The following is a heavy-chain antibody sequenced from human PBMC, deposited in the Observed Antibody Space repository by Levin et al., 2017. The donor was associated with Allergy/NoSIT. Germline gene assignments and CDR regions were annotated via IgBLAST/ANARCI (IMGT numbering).Heavy chain of an antibody. Sequence: SQTLSLPCTVSGGSISGHHWSWIRQPPGKGLEWIGNIHYSGTTKYNPSLKSRVTISVDTSKNQFSLKLSSVTAADTAVYYCGRDRSIKNQDGDFWYYGMDVWGQGTTVSVSS. CDR1: GGSISGHH. J-gene: IGHJ6*02. V-gene: IGHV4-59*11. CDR3: GRDRSIKNQDGDFWYYGMDV. D-gene: IGHD1-14*01. CDR2: IHYSGTT.